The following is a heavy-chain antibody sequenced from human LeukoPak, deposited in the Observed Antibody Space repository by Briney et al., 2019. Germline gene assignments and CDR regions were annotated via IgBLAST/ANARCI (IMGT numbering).Heavy chain of an antibody. CDR1: GGSISSSSYY. D-gene: IGHD5-12*01. J-gene: IGHJ5*02. CDR3: ARDRADIVATIHWFDP. CDR2: SYYSGST. Sequence: PSETLSLTCTVSGGSISSSSYYWGWIRQPPGKGLEWIGSSYYSGSTYYNPALKSRVTISVDTSKNQFSMKLSSVTAADTAVYYCARDRADIVATIHWFDPWGQGTLVTVSS. V-gene: IGHV4-39*07.